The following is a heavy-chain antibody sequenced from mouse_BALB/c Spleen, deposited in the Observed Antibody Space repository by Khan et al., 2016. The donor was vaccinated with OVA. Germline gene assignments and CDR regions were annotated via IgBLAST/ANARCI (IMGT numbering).Heavy chain of an antibody. V-gene: IGHV1S81*02. CDR2: TNPTNGRT. CDR1: GYTFTSYW. Sequence: QVQLQQSGAELVKAGASVKMSCKASGYTFTSYWMHWVKQRLGQGLEWFAETNPTNGRTYYNEKFKSKATLTVDKSSSTAYMLLSGPTFEDSAGYYCERIKKIGATYFDYWGQGTTLTVSS. D-gene: IGHD1-1*01. J-gene: IGHJ2*01. CDR3: ERIKKIGATYFDY.